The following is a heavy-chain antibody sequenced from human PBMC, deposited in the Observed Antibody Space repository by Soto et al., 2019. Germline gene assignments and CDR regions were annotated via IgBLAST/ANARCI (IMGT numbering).Heavy chain of an antibody. Sequence: QVHLVQSGAEVKKPGASVKVSCKGSGYAFTTYGITWVRQAPGQGLEWMGWISAHNGNTNYAQKLQGRVTVTRDTSTSTAYMELRSLRYDDTAVYYCARGRYGDYWGQGALGTVSS. CDR2: ISAHNGNT. CDR3: ARGRYGDY. V-gene: IGHV1-18*01. D-gene: IGHD1-1*01. J-gene: IGHJ4*02. CDR1: GYAFTTYG.